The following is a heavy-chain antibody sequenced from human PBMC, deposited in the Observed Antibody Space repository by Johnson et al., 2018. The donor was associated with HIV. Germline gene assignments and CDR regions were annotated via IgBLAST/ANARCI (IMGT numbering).Heavy chain of an antibody. V-gene: IGHV3-30-3*01. CDR3: AREEGVGDDYGGKSAFDI. D-gene: IGHD4-23*01. CDR2: ISYDGSTK. J-gene: IGHJ3*02. Sequence: QVHPVESGGGVVQPGRSLRLSCAASGFTFSSYAMHWVRQAPGKGLEWVAVISYDGSTKYYEDSVKGRCTLSRDNSKNTLYLQMNSLRAEDTAVYYCAREEGVGDDYGGKSAFDIWGQGTMVTVSS. CDR1: GFTFSSYA.